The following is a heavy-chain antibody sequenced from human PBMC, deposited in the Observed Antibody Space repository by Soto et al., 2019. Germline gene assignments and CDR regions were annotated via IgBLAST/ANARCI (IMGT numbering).Heavy chain of an antibody. CDR3: AGHRRQQLVPPYYYGMDV. Sequence: QVQLQESGPGLVKPSQTLSLTCTVSGGSISSGGYYWSWIRQHPGKGLEWIGYIYYSGSTYYNPSLKSRVTISVDTSKNPCSLKLSSVTAADTAVYYCAGHRRQQLVPPYYYGMDVWGQGTTVTVSS. D-gene: IGHD6-13*01. J-gene: IGHJ6*02. CDR1: GGSISSGGYY. V-gene: IGHV4-31*03. CDR2: IYYSGST.